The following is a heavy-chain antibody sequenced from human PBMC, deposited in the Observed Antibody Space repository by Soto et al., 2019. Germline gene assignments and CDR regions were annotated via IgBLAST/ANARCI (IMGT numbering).Heavy chain of an antibody. V-gene: IGHV3-23*01. D-gene: IGHD2-15*01. J-gene: IGHJ4*02. CDR3: AKSIIDSCYSSSDY. CDR1: GFTFSSYA. CDR2: ISGSGAGT. Sequence: PGGSLRLSCAASGFTFSSYATSWVRQAPGKGLEWVSAISGSGAGTYYTDSVKGRFTISRDNSKNMLYLQMNSLRAEDTAVYYCAKSIIDSCYSSSDYWGQGTLVTVSS.